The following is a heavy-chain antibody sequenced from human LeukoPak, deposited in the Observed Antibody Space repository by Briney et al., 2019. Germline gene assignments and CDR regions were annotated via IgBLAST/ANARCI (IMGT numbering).Heavy chain of an antibody. J-gene: IGHJ4*02. Sequence: GGSLRLSCAASGFTFSSYWMHWVRQAPGKGLVWVSRINSDGSTTSYADSVKGRFTISRDNAKNTLYLQMNSLRAEDTAVYYCARGFDGSGRDYWGQGALVTVSS. V-gene: IGHV3-74*01. D-gene: IGHD3-22*01. CDR2: INSDGSTT. CDR1: GFTFSSYW. CDR3: ARGFDGSGRDY.